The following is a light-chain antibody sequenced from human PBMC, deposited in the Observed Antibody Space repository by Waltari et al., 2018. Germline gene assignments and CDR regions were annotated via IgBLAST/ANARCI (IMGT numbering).Light chain of an antibody. Sequence: QSALTQPASVSGSPGQSITISCTGTSSDVGNYYLVSWYQHHPGKAPKLMISEVTKRPSGVSNRFSGSKSGNTASLTIAGLQAEDEADYYCCSYARSLIFVFGTGTKVTVL. V-gene: IGLV2-23*02. CDR1: SSDVGNYYL. J-gene: IGLJ1*01. CDR2: EVT. CDR3: CSYARSLIFV.